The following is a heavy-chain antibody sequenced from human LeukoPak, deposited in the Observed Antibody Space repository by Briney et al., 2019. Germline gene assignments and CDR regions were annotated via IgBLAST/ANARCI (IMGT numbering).Heavy chain of an antibody. CDR1: GFTFSSYA. D-gene: IGHD5-24*01. CDR2: ISSNGGSK. Sequence: GGSLRLSCAASGFTFSSYAMHWVRQAPGKGLEYVSAISSNGGSKYYANSGKGRFTISRDNSKNTLYLQMGSLRAEDMAVYYCARMAVAYYYDYWGQGTLVTVSS. V-gene: IGHV3-64*01. CDR3: ARMAVAYYYDY. J-gene: IGHJ4*02.